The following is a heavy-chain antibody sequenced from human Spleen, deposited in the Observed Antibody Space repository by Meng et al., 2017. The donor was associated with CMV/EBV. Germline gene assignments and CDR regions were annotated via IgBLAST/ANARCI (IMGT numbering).Heavy chain of an antibody. CDR3: ARRGTPSGRTAPNWFDP. CDR2: INHSGST. Sequence: GSFSGYYWSWIRQPPGEGLEWIGEINHSGSTNYNPSLKSRVTISVDTSKNQFSLKLSSVTAADTAVYYCARRGTPSGRTAPNWFDPWGQGTLVTVSS. CDR1: GSFSGYY. V-gene: IGHV4-34*01. D-gene: IGHD3-10*01. J-gene: IGHJ5*02.